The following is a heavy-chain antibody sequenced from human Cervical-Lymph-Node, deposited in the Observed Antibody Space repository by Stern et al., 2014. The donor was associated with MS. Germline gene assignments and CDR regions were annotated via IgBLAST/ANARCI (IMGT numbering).Heavy chain of an antibody. CDR2: ISAYNGNT. Sequence: VHLVESGAEVKKPGASVKVSCKASGYTFTSYGISWVRQAPGQGIEWMGWISAYNGNTNYAQKLQGRVTMTTDTSTSTAYMELRSLRSDDTAVYYCARDRDIWFGETPIDVWGQGTTVTVSS. CDR1: GYTFTSYG. D-gene: IGHD3-10*01. CDR3: ARDRDIWFGETPIDV. J-gene: IGHJ6*02. V-gene: IGHV1-18*01.